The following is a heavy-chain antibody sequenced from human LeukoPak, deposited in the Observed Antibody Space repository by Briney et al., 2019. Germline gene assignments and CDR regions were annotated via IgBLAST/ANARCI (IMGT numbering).Heavy chain of an antibody. V-gene: IGHV3-9*01. CDR2: ISWNSGSI. J-gene: IGHJ4*02. D-gene: IGHD3-16*01. Sequence: GRSLRLSCAASGFTFDDYGMHWVRQAPGKGLEWVSGISWNSGSIGYADSVEGRFTISRDNAKNSLNLQMNSLRAEDTALYYCAKAPRGNDDYFDYWGQGTLVTVSS. CDR3: AKAPRGNDDYFDY. CDR1: GFTFDDYG.